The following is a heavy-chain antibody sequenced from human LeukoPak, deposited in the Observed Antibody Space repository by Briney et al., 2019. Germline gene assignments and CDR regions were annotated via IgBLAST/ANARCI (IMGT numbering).Heavy chain of an antibody. CDR3: ARDALAFDI. CDR1: GFTFNTYW. CDR2: INQDGSEK. V-gene: IGHV3-7*04. D-gene: IGHD6-19*01. J-gene: IGHJ3*02. Sequence: GGSLRLSCAASGFTFNTYWMTWVRQAPGKGLEWVAKINQDGSEKYYVDSVKGRFTISRDNAKNSLYLQMNSLRVEDTAVYHCARDALAFDIWGQGTMVTVSS.